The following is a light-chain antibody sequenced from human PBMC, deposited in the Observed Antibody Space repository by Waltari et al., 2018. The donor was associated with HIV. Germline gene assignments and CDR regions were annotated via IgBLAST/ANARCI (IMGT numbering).Light chain of an antibody. CDR2: AAS. J-gene: IGKJ3*01. CDR3: QHLNSFPPFT. V-gene: IGKV1-9*01. Sequence: DFQLTQSPSFLSASVGDRVVITCRASQGISSNLAWYQQKPGLAPKLLIYAASSLPSGVPSRFSVGGSGTQFTLTIRNLQPEDFATYYCQHLNSFPPFTFGPGTTVDVK. CDR1: QGISSN.